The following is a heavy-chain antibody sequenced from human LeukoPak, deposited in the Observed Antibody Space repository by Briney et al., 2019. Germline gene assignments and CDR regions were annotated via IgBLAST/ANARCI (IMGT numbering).Heavy chain of an antibody. CDR2: IYYSGST. CDR1: GASISSYY. J-gene: IGHJ4*02. D-gene: IGHD3-10*01. CDR3: ARSSSWFGELYD. V-gene: IGHV4-59*01. Sequence: SETLSLTCTVSGASISSYYWSWIRQPPGKGLEWIGYIYYSGSTNYNSSLKSRVTISIDTSNNQFSLKLSSVTAADTAVYYCARSSSWFGELYDWGQGTLATVSS.